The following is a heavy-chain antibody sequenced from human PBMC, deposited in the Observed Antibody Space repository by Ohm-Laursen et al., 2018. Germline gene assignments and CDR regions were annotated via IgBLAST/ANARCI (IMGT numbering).Heavy chain of an antibody. CDR1: GYSISSGYY. CDR2: IYHSGST. CDR3: ARAQNTMVRGVIPRPNWFDP. V-gene: IGHV4-38-2*01. Sequence: GTLSLTCAVSGYSISSGYYWGWIRQPPGKGLEWIGTIYHSGSTNYNPSLKSRVTIPVDTSKNQFSLKLSSVTAADTAVYYCARAQNTMVRGVIPRPNWFDPWGQGTLVTVSS. J-gene: IGHJ5*02. D-gene: IGHD3-10*01.